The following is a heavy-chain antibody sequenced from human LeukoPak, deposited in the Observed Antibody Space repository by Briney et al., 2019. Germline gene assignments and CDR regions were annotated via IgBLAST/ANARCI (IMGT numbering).Heavy chain of an antibody. CDR1: GFTFSSYG. J-gene: IGHJ5*02. CDR3: ARERIAATNWFDP. V-gene: IGHV3-33*01. CDR2: IWYDGSNK. D-gene: IGHD6-6*01. Sequence: SGGSLRLSCAASGFTFSSYGMHWVRQAPGKGLEWVAVIWYDGSNKYYADSVKGRFTISRDNSKNTLYLQMNSLRAEDTAVYYCARERIAATNWFDPWGQGTLVTVSS.